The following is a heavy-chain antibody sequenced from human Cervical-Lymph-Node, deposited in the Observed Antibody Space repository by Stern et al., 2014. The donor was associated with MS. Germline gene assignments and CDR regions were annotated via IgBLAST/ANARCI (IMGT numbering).Heavy chain of an antibody. Sequence: QLQLQESGPGLVKPSETLSLTCAVSGDSISSYTHYWAWIRQPPGKGLEWIGSVYYSGATYYNPSLKSPVTISVHPPKNLFPLGLNSVTAADTAVYYCAKHACTGAACPFDLWGQGTLVTVSS. V-gene: IGHV4-39*01. CDR3: AKHACTGAACPFDL. D-gene: IGHD2-8*02. CDR1: GDSISSYTHY. J-gene: IGHJ4*02. CDR2: VYYSGAT.